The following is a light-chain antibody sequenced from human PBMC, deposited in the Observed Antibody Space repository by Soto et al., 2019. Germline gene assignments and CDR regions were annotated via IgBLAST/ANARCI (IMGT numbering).Light chain of an antibody. V-gene: IGKV3-11*01. Sequence: EIVLTQSPATLSLSPGERATLSCRASQSVSSYLAWYQQKPGQAPRLLIFDASNRATGIPARFSGSGSGTDFTLTFSSLEPEDFAVYYCQQRSTWPPSFGQGTKLEIK. CDR1: QSVSSY. CDR3: QQRSTWPPS. CDR2: DAS. J-gene: IGKJ2*03.